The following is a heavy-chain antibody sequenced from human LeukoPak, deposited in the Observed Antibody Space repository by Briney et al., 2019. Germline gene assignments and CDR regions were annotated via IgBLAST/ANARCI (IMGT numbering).Heavy chain of an antibody. CDR3: ARDRDLTALPFDY. CDR2: INSDGSST. D-gene: IGHD3-3*01. Sequence: GGSLRLSCAASGFTFSRYWMHWVRQAPGKGLVWVSRINSDGSSTSYADSVKGRFTISRDNAKNTLYLQMNSLRAEDTAVYYCARDRDLTALPFDYWGQGTLVTVSS. CDR1: GFTFSRYW. V-gene: IGHV3-74*01. J-gene: IGHJ4*02.